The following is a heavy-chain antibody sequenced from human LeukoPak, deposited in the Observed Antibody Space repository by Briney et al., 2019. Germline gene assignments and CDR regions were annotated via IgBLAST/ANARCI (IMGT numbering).Heavy chain of an antibody. CDR3: HIVVVTAIGVPFDI. D-gene: IGHD2-21*02. CDR2: IWYDGSNK. Sequence: PGGSLRLSCAASGFTFSNYGMHWVRQAPGKGLEWVAVIWYDGSNKYYADSVKGRFTISRDNSKNTLYLQVNDLRAEDTAVYYCHIVVVTAIGVPFDIWGQGTMVTVSP. CDR1: GFTFSNYG. V-gene: IGHV3-33*01. J-gene: IGHJ3*02.